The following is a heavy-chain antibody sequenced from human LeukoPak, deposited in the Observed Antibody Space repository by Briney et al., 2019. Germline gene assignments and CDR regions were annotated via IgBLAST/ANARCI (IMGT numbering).Heavy chain of an antibody. CDR2: VSSSGANT. CDR1: GFSFNSAA. CDR3: ATNRYSSGWYGYFEF. V-gene: IGHV3-23*01. J-gene: IGHJ4*02. Sequence: PGGSLRPSCAASGFSFNSAAMTWVRQAPGKGLEWVSLVSSSGANTYYADSVKGRLTISRDNSKNTLYLQMNSLRAEDTAVYYCATNRYSSGWYGYFEFRGQGTLVTVSS. D-gene: IGHD6-19*01.